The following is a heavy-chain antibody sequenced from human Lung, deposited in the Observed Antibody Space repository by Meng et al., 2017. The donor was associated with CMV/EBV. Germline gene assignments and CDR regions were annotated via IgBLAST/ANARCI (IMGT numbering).Heavy chain of an antibody. Sequence: GGSXRLXCAASGFPFRSYAMRWVRQAPGKGLEWVSSISGSVGNTYYADSVKGRFTISRDNSGDTLYMQMSSLRAEDTAVYYCAREEAMVGYYTNWFDAWGQGXLVTVSS. CDR2: ISGSVGNT. CDR1: GFPFRSYA. CDR3: AREEAMVGYYTNWFDA. V-gene: IGHV3-23*01. J-gene: IGHJ5*02. D-gene: IGHD5-18*01.